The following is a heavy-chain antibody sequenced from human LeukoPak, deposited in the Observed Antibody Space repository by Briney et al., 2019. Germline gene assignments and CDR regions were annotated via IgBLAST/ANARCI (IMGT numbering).Heavy chain of an antibody. CDR2: ISAYNGNT. J-gene: IGHJ4*02. V-gene: IGHV1-18*01. CDR1: SYTFTSYG. CDR3: ARHPGVVYDILTGYDQFDY. D-gene: IGHD3-9*01. Sequence: ASVKVSCKASSYTFTSYGISWVRQAPGQGLEWMGWISAYNGNTNYAQKLQGRVTMTTDTSTSTAYMELRSLRSDDTAVYYCARHPGVVYDILTGYDQFDYWGQGTLVTVSS.